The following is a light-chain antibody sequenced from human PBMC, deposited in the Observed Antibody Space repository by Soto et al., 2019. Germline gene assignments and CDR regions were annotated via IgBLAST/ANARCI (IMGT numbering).Light chain of an antibody. CDR3: QQYEAYPLT. CDR2: KAS. CDR1: QSISSW. J-gene: IGKJ4*01. Sequence: DIQLTQSPSTLSASVGDRVTITCRASQSISSWLAWYQQKPGKAPKLLVYKASSLASGVPSRFSGSGSATAFTLTITTLQPDDFATYYCQQYEAYPLTFGGGTKVEI. V-gene: IGKV1-5*03.